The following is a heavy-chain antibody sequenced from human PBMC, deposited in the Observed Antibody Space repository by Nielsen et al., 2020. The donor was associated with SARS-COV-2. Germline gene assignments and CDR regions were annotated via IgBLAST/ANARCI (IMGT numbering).Heavy chain of an antibody. CDR2: INAGNGNT. CDR1: GYTFTSYA. D-gene: IGHD6-25*01. J-gene: IGHJ4*02. V-gene: IGHV1-3*01. Sequence: ASVKVSCKASGYTFTSYAMHWVRQAPGQRLEWMGWINAGNGNTKYSQKFQGRVTITRDTSASTAYMELSSLRSEDTAVYYCARGDEAERRYYFDYWGQGTLVTVSS. CDR3: ARGDEAERRYYFDY.